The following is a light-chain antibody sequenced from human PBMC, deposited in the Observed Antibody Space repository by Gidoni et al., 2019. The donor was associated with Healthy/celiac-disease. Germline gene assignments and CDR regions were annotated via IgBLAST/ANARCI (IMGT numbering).Light chain of an antibody. CDR3: QQYDNLPSYT. J-gene: IGKJ2*01. CDR1: QDISNY. Sequence: DIQMTQSPSSLSASVGDRVIITCQASQDISNYLNWYQQKPGKAPKLLIYDASNLETGVPSRLSGSGSGTDFTFTISSLQPEDIATYYCQQYDNLPSYTFGQGTKLEIK. CDR2: DAS. V-gene: IGKV1-33*01.